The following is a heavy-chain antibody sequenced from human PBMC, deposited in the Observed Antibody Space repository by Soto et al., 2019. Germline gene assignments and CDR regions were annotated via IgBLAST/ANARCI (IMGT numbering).Heavy chain of an antibody. D-gene: IGHD1-1*01. V-gene: IGHV4-59*01. Sequence: SETLSLTCTVSGGSISSYYWSWIRQPPGKGLEWIGYIYYSGSTNYNPSLKSRVTISVDTSKNQFSLKLSSVTAADTAVYYCARDHRALGWNGVYYYYGMDVWGQGTTVTVSS. CDR2: IYYSGST. CDR1: GGSISSYY. J-gene: IGHJ6*02. CDR3: ARDHRALGWNGVYYYYGMDV.